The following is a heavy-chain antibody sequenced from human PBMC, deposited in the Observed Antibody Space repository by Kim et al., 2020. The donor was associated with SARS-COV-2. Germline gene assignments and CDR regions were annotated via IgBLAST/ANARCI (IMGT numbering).Heavy chain of an antibody. Sequence: GGSLRLSCSASGFTFNTYHMHWVRQAPGKGLEYVSGINSHGGNTYYAGSVKGRFTISRDNFKNTLSLQMSSLRPEDTAVYYCVREEYDYWGQGTLVTVPS. J-gene: IGHJ4*02. D-gene: IGHD3-10*01. CDR1: GFTFNTYH. CDR3: VREEYDY. CDR2: INSHGGNT. V-gene: IGHV3-64D*09.